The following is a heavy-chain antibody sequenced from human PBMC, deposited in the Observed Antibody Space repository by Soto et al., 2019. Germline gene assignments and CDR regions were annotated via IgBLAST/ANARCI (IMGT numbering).Heavy chain of an antibody. CDR3: ASSGIVGREVNTWFDP. Sequence: SETLSLTCTVSAGSITTSYWSWIRQPLGKALEWIGYTSYRGSTNYNPSLKSRLTISIDTSKSQISLKLTSMTTADTAVYYCASSGIVGREVNTWFDPWGQGTLVTVSS. CDR2: TSYRGST. CDR1: AGSITTSY. V-gene: IGHV4-59*01. D-gene: IGHD3-22*01. J-gene: IGHJ5*02.